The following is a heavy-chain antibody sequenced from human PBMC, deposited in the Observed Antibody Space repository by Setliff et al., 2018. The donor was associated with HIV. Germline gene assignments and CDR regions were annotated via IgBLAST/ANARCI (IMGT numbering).Heavy chain of an antibody. CDR1: GFTLRNYG. D-gene: IGHD6-6*01. Sequence: GSLRLSCAASGFTLRNYGMHWVRQAPGKGLEWVANINGDGSEKYYVDSVKGRFTISRDNVGNSVFLQMNTLRAEDTAVYYCTIGHYVSSSGWGPGTLVTVSS. CDR2: INGDGSEK. V-gene: IGHV3-7*03. J-gene: IGHJ4*02. CDR3: TIGHYVSSSG.